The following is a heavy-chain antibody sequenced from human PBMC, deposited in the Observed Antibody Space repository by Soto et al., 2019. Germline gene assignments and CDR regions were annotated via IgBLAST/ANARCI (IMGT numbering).Heavy chain of an antibody. J-gene: IGHJ4*02. CDR2: IIPIFGTA. D-gene: IGHD3-3*01. Sequence: SVKVSCKASGGTFSSYAISWVRQAPGQGLEWMGGIIPIFGTANYAQKFQGRVTITADESTSTAYMELSSLRSEDTAVYYCATARYYDFWSGYSPVPYFDYWGQGTLVTVSS. CDR1: GGTFSSYA. CDR3: ATARYYDFWSGYSPVPYFDY. V-gene: IGHV1-69*13.